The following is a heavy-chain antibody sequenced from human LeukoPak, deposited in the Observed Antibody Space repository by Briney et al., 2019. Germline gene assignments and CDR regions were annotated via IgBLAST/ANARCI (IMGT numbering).Heavy chain of an antibody. CDR1: GGSISSSSYY. J-gene: IGHJ4*02. D-gene: IGHD3-22*01. Sequence: PSETLSLTCTVSGGSISSSSYYWGWIRQPPGKGLEWIGNIYYSGSTYYNPSLKSRVTISVDTSKNQFSLKLSSVTAADTAVYYCARRPHYYDSSGYSYYFDYWGQGTLVTVSS. V-gene: IGHV4-39*01. CDR2: IYYSGST. CDR3: ARRPHYYDSSGYSYYFDY.